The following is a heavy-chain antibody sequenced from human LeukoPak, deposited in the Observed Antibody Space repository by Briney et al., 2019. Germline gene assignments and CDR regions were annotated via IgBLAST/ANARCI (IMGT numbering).Heavy chain of an antibody. CDR3: ARQKYSGSYYFDY. CDR1: GGSITNYY. Sequence: PSETLSLTCTVSGGSITNYYXXXXXXPLGKGXXXXGYIYXXGSTNYNPSLXXXXXXLVXTSKNQFSLRLTSVTAADTAVYYCARQKYSGSYYFDYWGQGTLVTVSS. D-gene: IGHD1-26*01. J-gene: IGHJ4*02. CDR2: IYXXGST. V-gene: IGHV4-59*08.